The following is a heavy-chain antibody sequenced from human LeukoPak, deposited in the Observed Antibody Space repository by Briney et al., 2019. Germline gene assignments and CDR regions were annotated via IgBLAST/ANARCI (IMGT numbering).Heavy chain of an antibody. CDR1: GFTFSSYW. J-gene: IGHJ4*02. CDR2: INSDGSST. Sequence: GGSLRLSCAASGFTFSSYWMHWVRQSPGKGLVWVSGINSDGSSTSYADSVKGRFTISRDNAKNTVYLQMNSLRAEDTAVYHCATSRTFDYWGQGTLVTVFS. CDR3: ATSRTFDY. V-gene: IGHV3-74*01.